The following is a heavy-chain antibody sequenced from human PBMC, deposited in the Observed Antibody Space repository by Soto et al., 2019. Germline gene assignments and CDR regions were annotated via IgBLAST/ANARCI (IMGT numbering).Heavy chain of an antibody. D-gene: IGHD4-17*01. Sequence: ASETLSLTCTVSGGSISSYYLSWIRQPPGKGLEWIGYIYYSGSTNYNPSLKSRVTISVDTSKNQFSLKLSSVTAADTAVYYCARLGFYDYGDSVDYWGQGTLVTVSS. J-gene: IGHJ4*02. CDR3: ARLGFYDYGDSVDY. CDR1: GGSISSYY. V-gene: IGHV4-59*08. CDR2: IYYSGST.